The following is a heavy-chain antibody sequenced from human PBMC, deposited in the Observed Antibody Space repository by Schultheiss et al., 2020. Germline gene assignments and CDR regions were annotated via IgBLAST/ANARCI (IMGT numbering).Heavy chain of an antibody. J-gene: IGHJ6*02. V-gene: IGHV3-53*01. Sequence: GGSLRLSCAASGFTVSSNYMSWVRQAPGKGLEWVSVIYSGGSTYYADSVKGRFTISRDNAKNSLYLQMNSLRDEDTAVYYCARDWVAVAVNGYYGMDVWGQGTTVNVSS. CDR2: IYSGGST. D-gene: IGHD6-19*01. CDR1: GFTVSSNY. CDR3: ARDWVAVAVNGYYGMDV.